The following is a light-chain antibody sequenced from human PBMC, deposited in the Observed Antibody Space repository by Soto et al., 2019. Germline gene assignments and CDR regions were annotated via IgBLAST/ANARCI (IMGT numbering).Light chain of an antibody. V-gene: IGKV1-39*01. CDR2: AAS. CDR1: QSIRTF. J-gene: IGKJ2*01. Sequence: DIQMTQSPYSLSASVGDRVTITCRASQSIRTFLNWYQQKPGKVPKLLISAASSLQSGVPSRFSGSGSGTDFTLTISSLQPEDFATYYCQQSYSTQYTFGQGTKLEIK. CDR3: QQSYSTQYT.